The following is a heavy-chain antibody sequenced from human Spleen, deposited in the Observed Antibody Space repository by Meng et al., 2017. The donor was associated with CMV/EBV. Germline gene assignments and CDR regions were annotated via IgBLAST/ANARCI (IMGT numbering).Heavy chain of an antibody. CDR1: GFTFSDYY. D-gene: IGHD1-7*01. Sequence: GESLKISCAASGFTFSDYYMTWIRQATGKGLQWISYINASSTIMYYADSVKGRFTISRDNAKNSLYLQMNSLRAEDTAVYFCARVKGNWNSYYYYVLDVWGQGTTVTVSS. J-gene: IGHJ6*02. CDR3: ARVKGNWNSYYYYVLDV. V-gene: IGHV3-11*01. CDR2: INASSTIM.